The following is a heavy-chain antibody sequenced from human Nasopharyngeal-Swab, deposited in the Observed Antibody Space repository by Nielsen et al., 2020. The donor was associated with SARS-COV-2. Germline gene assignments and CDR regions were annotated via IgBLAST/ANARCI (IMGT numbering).Heavy chain of an antibody. CDR3: ARGPDQFHSFAS. Sequence: SETLSLTCAAYGGSFSDSPWSWLRLLPGKGLEWIGEINHRGGTAYKSSLKSRVSISVDTSKNQFSLELRSVTAVDTAVYFCARGPDQFHSFASWDQGRLVTVSS. CDR2: INHRGGT. D-gene: IGHD2-15*01. J-gene: IGHJ3*01. CDR1: GGSFSDSP. V-gene: IGHV4-34*01.